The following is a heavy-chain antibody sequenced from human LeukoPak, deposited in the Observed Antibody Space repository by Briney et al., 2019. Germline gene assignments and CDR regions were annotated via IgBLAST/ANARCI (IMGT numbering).Heavy chain of an antibody. D-gene: IGHD3-16*01. CDR2: ISSSSGHI. Sequence: GGSLRLSCAASGFPFSSYAMSWVRQAPGKGLECVSSISSSSGHIYYADSVKGRFTISRDNAKNSLYLQMNSLRADDTAVFYCARDRGGEFDYWGQGTLVTVSS. CDR3: ARDRGGEFDY. V-gene: IGHV3-21*01. CDR1: GFPFSSYA. J-gene: IGHJ4*02.